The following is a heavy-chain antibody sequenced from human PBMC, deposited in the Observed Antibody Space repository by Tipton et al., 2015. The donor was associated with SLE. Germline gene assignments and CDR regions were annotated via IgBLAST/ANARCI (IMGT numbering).Heavy chain of an antibody. CDR1: GASISSSSYY. J-gene: IGHJ4*02. D-gene: IGHD4/OR15-4a*01. Sequence: TLSLTCTVSGASISSSSYYWVWFRQPPGKGLEWTGSVYYSGSTNYNPSLKSRVTISVDTSKNQFSLKLASVTAADTAVYYCTRGHGARYYFDFWGQGTLVTVSS. CDR3: TRGHGARYYFDF. CDR2: VYYSGST. V-gene: IGHV4-39*07.